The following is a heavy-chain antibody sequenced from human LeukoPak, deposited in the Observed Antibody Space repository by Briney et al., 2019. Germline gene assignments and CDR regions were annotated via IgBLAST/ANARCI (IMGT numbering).Heavy chain of an antibody. Sequence: GGSLRLSCAASGFTFSSHSMNWVRQAPGKGLEWASYISSSSSTIYYADSVKGRFTISRDNAKNSLYLQMNSLRAEDTAVYYCARVENYDFWSGYNYGMDVWGQGTTVTVSS. CDR3: ARVENYDFWSGYNYGMDV. CDR2: ISSSSSTI. J-gene: IGHJ6*02. V-gene: IGHV3-48*01. CDR1: GFTFSSHS. D-gene: IGHD3-3*01.